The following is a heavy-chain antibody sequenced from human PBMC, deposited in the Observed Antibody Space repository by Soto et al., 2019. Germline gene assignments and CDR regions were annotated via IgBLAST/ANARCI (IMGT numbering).Heavy chain of an antibody. V-gene: IGHV1-18*01. CDR2: ISAYNGHT. CDR1: GYTFSNYG. Sequence: QVQLVQSGIEVKKPGASVKVSCNTMGYTFSNYGLSWVRQAPGEGLEWLGWISAYNGHTKYAQKVQDRVTLTTDTSESTAYLELRSLRSDDTAVYYCVRWDGDYCDHWGQGTLVLVSS. J-gene: IGHJ4*02. D-gene: IGHD1-26*01. CDR3: VRWDGDYCDH.